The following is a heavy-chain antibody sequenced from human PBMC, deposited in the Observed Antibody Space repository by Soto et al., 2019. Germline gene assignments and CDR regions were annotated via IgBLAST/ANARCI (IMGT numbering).Heavy chain of an antibody. Sequence: GGSLRLSCAASGFTFSSYWMHWVRQAPGKGLVWVSRINSDGSSTSYADSVKGRFTISRDNAKNTLYLQMNSLRAEDTAVYYCAKDLVAAAGPYYFDYWGQGTMVTSPQ. CDR1: GFTFSSYW. CDR3: AKDLVAAAGPYYFDY. D-gene: IGHD6-13*01. CDR2: INSDGSST. J-gene: IGHJ4*02. V-gene: IGHV3-74*01.